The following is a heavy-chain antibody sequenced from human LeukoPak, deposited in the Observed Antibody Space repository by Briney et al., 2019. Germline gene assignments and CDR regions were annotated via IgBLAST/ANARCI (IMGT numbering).Heavy chain of an antibody. CDR3: ARAHSSSWYPAEYFQH. CDR1: GGSISSGSYY. J-gene: IGHJ1*01. D-gene: IGHD6-13*01. V-gene: IGHV4-61*02. Sequence: SQTLSLTCTVSGGSISSGSYYWSWIRQPAGKGLEWIGRIYTSGSTNYNPSLKSRVTISVDTSKNQFSLKLSSVTAADTAVYYCARAHSSSWYPAEYFQHWGQGTLVTVSS. CDR2: IYTSGST.